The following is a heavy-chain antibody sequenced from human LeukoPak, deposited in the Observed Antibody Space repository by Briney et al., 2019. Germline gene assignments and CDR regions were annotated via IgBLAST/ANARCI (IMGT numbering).Heavy chain of an antibody. CDR3: ARAMGWYCSSTSCPPVVEGYYYYYYMDV. D-gene: IGHD2-2*01. CDR1: GGAFSSYA. Sequence: ASVKVSCKASGGAFSSYAISWVRQAPGQGLEWMGGIIPIFGTANYAQKFQGRVTITADKSTSTAYMELSSLRSEDTAVYYCARAMGWYCSSTSCPPVVEGYYYYYYMDVWGKGTTVTVSS. CDR2: IIPIFGTA. J-gene: IGHJ6*03. V-gene: IGHV1-69*06.